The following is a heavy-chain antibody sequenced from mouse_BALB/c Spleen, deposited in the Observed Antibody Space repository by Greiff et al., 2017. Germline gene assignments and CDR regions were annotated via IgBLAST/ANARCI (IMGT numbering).Heavy chain of an antibody. Sequence: EVKLVESGPGLVKPSQSLSLTCTVTGYSITSDYAWNWIRQFPGNKLEWMGYISYSGSTSYNPSLKSRISITRDTSKNQFFLQLNSVTTEDTATYYCAKTARAPYYFDYWGQGTTLTVSS. CDR1: GYSITSDYA. D-gene: IGHD3-2*01. CDR2: ISYSGST. J-gene: IGHJ2*01. V-gene: IGHV3-2*02. CDR3: AKTARAPYYFDY.